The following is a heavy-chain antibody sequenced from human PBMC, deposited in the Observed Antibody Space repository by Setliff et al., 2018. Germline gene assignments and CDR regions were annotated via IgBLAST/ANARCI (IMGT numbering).Heavy chain of an antibody. CDR1: GGSISSSSYY. V-gene: IGHV4-39*07. CDR2: LKYSGST. J-gene: IGHJ4*02. D-gene: IGHD3-3*01. CDR3: ARRYNFWSGYLDY. Sequence: SETLSLTCTVPGGSISSSSYYWGWIRQPPGKGLEWIGSLKYSGSTYYNPSLKSRVTISVDTSKNQFSLKLSSVTAADTAVYYCARRYNFWSGYLDYWGQGTLVTVSS.